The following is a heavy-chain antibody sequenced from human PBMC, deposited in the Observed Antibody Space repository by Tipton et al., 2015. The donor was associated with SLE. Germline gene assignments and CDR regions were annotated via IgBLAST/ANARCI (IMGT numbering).Heavy chain of an antibody. CDR1: GYTFISYG. V-gene: IGHV1-18*01. J-gene: IGHJ3*02. CDR2: ISTYNGNT. CDR3: AGHSGSSHHDAFDI. D-gene: IGHD1-26*01. Sequence: QLVQSGAEVKKPGASVKVSCKASGYTFISYGISWVRQAPGQGLEWMGWISTYNGNTNYAQKLQGRVTMTTDTSTTTAYMELRSLRSDDTAVYYCAGHSGSSHHDAFDIWGQGTMVTVSS.